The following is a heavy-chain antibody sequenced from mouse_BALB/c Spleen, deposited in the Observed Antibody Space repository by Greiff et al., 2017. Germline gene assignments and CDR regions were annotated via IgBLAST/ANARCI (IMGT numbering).Heavy chain of an antibody. D-gene: IGHD2-4*01. V-gene: IGHV1-7*01. J-gene: IGHJ4*01. CDR1: GYTFTSYW. CDR2: INPSTGYT. Sequence: QVQLQQSGAELAKPGASVKMSCKASGYTFTSYWMHWVKQRPGQGLEWIGYINPSTGYTEYNQKFKDKATLTADKSSSTAYMQLSSLTSEDSAVYYCARYYYDYDEAMDYWGQGTSVTVSS. CDR3: ARYYYDYDEAMDY.